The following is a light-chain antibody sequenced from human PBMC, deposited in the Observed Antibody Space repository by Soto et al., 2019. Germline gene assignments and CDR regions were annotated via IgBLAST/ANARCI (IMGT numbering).Light chain of an antibody. CDR3: SSYTSSSPLV. CDR2: DVS. Sequence: QSALTQPASVSGSPGQSITISCTGTSSDVGYYNYVSWYQQNPGKAPKLMIYDVSNRPSGVSNRFSGSKSGNTASLTISGLQAEDEADYYCSSYTSSSPLVFGGGTKLTVL. CDR1: SSDVGYYNY. V-gene: IGLV2-14*01. J-gene: IGLJ2*01.